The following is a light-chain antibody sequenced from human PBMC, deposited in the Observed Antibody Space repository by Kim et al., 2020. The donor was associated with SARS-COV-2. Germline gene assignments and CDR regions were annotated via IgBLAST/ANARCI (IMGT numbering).Light chain of an antibody. CDR1: PSVLSSSNIMNY. CDR3: QQYHTIPWT. V-gene: IGKV4-1*01. Sequence: RPTINSKSSPSVLSSSNIMNYLSCYKQKPGQLPKLLIYWASTRESGVPARFSGSGSGTDFTLTISSLQAEDVAVYYCQQYHTIPWTFGQGTKVEIK. CDR2: WAS. J-gene: IGKJ1*01.